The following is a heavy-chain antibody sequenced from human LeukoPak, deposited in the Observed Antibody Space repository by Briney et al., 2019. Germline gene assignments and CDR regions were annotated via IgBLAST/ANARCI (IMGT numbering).Heavy chain of an antibody. CDR2: INHSGST. Sequence: SETLSLTCAVYGGSLSGYYWSWIRQPPGKGLEWIGEINHSGSTNYNPSLKSRVTISVDTSKNQFSLKLSSVTAADTAVYYCARGRFGGNSDYWGQGTLVTVSS. J-gene: IGHJ4*02. D-gene: IGHD4-23*01. CDR1: GGSLSGYY. CDR3: ARGRFGGNSDY. V-gene: IGHV4-34*01.